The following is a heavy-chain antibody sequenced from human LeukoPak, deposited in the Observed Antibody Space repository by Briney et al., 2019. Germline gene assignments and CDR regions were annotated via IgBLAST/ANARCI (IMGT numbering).Heavy chain of an antibody. Sequence: GGSLRLSCADSGFLFSNSWMAWVRQAPGRGLEWLTNINQDGSAKTCVDSVKGRFTFSRDNAKNSLYLQMNSLRAEDTAMYYCAKDSGYNAFDYWGQGTLVTVSS. CDR2: INQDGSAK. D-gene: IGHD5-12*01. J-gene: IGHJ4*02. CDR1: GFLFSNSW. V-gene: IGHV3-7*05. CDR3: AKDSGYNAFDY.